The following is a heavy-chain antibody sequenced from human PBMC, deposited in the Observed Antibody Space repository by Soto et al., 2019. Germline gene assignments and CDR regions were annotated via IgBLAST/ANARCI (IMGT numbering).Heavy chain of an antibody. Sequence: QVQLVQSGAEVQKPGSSVKVSCKASGGTFSSYAISWVRQAPGQGLEWMGGIIPIFGTANYAQKFQGRVTITADESTSTAYMELSSLRSEDTAVYYCAREYWDIVVVPAAIGENWFDPWGQGTLVTVSS. V-gene: IGHV1-69*01. J-gene: IGHJ5*02. CDR2: IIPIFGTA. CDR1: GGTFSSYA. D-gene: IGHD2-2*02. CDR3: AREYWDIVVVPAAIGENWFDP.